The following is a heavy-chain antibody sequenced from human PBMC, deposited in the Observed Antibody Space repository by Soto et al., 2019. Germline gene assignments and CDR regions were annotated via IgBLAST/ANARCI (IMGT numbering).Heavy chain of an antibody. CDR3: ARDLADSSGYYYFDY. J-gene: IGHJ4*02. CDR2: IYYSGST. Sequence: PSETLSLTCTVSGGSISSGGYYWSWIRQHPGKGLEWIGYIYYSGSTYYNPSLKSRVTISVDTSKNQFSLKLSSVTAAETAVYYCARDLADSSGYYYFDYWGQGTLVTVSS. D-gene: IGHD3-22*01. CDR1: GGSISSGGYY. V-gene: IGHV4-31*03.